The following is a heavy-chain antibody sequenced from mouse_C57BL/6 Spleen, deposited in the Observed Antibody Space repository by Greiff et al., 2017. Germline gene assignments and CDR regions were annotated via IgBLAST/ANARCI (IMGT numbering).Heavy chain of an antibody. CDR3: ARVRLPEHFDV. CDR1: GYTFTSYT. Sequence: QVQLQQSGAELARPGASVKMSCKASGYTFTSYTMHWVKQRPGQGLEWIGYINPSSGYTKYNQKFKDKATLTADKSSSTAYMQLSSLTSEDSAVYYCARVRLPEHFDVWGTGTTVTVSS. CDR2: INPSSGYT. V-gene: IGHV1-4*01. J-gene: IGHJ1*03.